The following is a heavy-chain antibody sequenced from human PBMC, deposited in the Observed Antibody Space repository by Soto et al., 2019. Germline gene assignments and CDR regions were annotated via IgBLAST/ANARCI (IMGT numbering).Heavy chain of an antibody. J-gene: IGHJ4*02. CDR3: AKDPPIVGAHPPFDY. D-gene: IGHD1-26*01. CDR1: GVTFSRYG. V-gene: IGHV3-23*01. CDR2: ISGSGGST. Sequence: GGSLSLSCSSSGVTFSRYGMSWVRQAPGKGLEWVSAISGSGGSTYYADSVKGRFTISRDNSKNTLYLQMNSLRAEDSAVYYCAKDPPIVGAHPPFDYWGQGAMVTVSS.